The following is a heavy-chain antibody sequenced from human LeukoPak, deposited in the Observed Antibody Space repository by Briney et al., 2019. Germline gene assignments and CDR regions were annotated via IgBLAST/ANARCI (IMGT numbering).Heavy chain of an antibody. V-gene: IGHV4-59*01. CDR2: IYYSGST. CDR1: GGSISSYY. J-gene: IGHJ5*02. CDR3: ARDRRGGDWFDP. D-gene: IGHD3-3*01. Sequence: PSETLSLTCTVSGGSISSYYWSWIRQPPGKGLEWIGYIYYSGSTNYNPSLKSRVTISVDTSKNQFSLKLSSVTAADTAVYYCARDRRGGDWFDPWGQGTLVTVSS.